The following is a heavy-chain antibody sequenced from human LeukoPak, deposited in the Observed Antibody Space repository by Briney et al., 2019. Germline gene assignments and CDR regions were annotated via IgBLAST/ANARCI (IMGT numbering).Heavy chain of an antibody. J-gene: IGHJ4*02. Sequence: GGSLRLSCTASGFTFGDYAMSWVRQAPGKGLEWVANIKQDGSEKYYVDSVKGRFTISRDNAKNSLYLQMNSLRAEDTAVYYCARGRELAKRTLGYSSNWSRGGSDYWGQGTLVTVSS. D-gene: IGHD6-13*01. CDR1: GFTFGDYA. CDR3: ARGRELAKRTLGYSSNWSRGGSDY. V-gene: IGHV3-7*04. CDR2: IKQDGSEK.